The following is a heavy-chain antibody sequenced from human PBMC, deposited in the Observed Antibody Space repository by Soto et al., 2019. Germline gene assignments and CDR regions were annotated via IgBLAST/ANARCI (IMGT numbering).Heavy chain of an antibody. D-gene: IGHD6-6*01. Sequence: GGSLRLSCAASGFAFSSYAMSWVRQAPGKGLEWVSFISVSDGSTFYADSVKGRFTISGDNSKNTLYLQLNSLRAEDTAIYYCAKSVASRPWYSDYWGRGTLVTVSS. CDR3: AKSVASRPWYSDY. CDR1: GFAFSSYA. V-gene: IGHV3-23*01. CDR2: ISVSDGST. J-gene: IGHJ4*02.